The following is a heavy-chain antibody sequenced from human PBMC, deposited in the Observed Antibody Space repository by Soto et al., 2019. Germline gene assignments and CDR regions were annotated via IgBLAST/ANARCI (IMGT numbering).Heavy chain of an antibody. CDR2: ISRDGGTK. CDR1: GFTVSTYG. V-gene: IGHV3-30*03. Sequence: QVQLVESGGGVVQPGRSLRLSCAVSGFTVSTYGMHWVRQAPGKGLEWVAVISRDGGTKYYADSVKGRFTISRDNSRNTLFLEMNSLRGDDMAPYYCTGEVASGYWGQGTLVTVSS. J-gene: IGHJ4*02. CDR3: TGEVASGY. D-gene: IGHD2-8*02.